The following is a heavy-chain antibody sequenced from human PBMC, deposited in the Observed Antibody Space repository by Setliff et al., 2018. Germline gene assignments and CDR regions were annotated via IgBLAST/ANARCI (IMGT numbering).Heavy chain of an antibody. D-gene: IGHD1-26*01. CDR2: INAGNGNI. Sequence: GASVKVSCKASGDTSTTYAIHWVRRAPGQGLEWMGWINAGNGNIRYSQNFQGRVTITRDTSASTAYMELSSLTSEDTAIYYCARGDVYSGSYYHFDYWGRGTRGTVSS. CDR3: ARGDVYSGSYYHFDY. V-gene: IGHV1-3*01. CDR1: GDTSTTYA. J-gene: IGHJ4*02.